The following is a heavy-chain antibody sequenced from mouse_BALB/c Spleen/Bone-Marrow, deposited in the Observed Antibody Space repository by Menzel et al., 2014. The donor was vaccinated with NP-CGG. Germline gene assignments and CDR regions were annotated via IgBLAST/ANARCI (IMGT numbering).Heavy chain of an antibody. V-gene: IGHV3-8*02. CDR2: ISYSGST. D-gene: IGHD2-4*01. CDR1: GDSIXSGY. J-gene: IGHJ1*01. CDR3: ARIYYDSHWYFDV. Sequence: EVKLVESGPSLVKPSQTLSLTCSVTGDSIXSGYWSWIRKFPGNKLEYMGYISYSGSTYYNPSLKSRISITRDTSKNQYYLQLNSVTTEDTATYYCARIYYDSHWYFDVWGAGTTVTVSS.